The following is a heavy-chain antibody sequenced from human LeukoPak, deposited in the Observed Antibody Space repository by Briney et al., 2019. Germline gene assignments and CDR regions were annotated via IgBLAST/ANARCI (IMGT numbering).Heavy chain of an antibody. Sequence: SETLSLTCTVSGGSISSGSYYWSWIRQPAGKGLEWIGRIYTSGSTNYNPSLKSRVTISVDTSKNQFSLKLSSVTAADTAVYYCARGYCSSTSCYDAFDIWGQGTMVTVSS. CDR2: IYTSGST. CDR1: GGSISSGSYY. CDR3: ARGYCSSTSCYDAFDI. J-gene: IGHJ3*02. D-gene: IGHD2-2*01. V-gene: IGHV4-61*02.